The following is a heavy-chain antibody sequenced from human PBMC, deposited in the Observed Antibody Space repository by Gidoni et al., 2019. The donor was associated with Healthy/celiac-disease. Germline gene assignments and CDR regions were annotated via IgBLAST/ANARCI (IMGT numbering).Heavy chain of an antibody. CDR1: GYTFTSYY. J-gene: IGHJ6*02. CDR2: INPSGGST. D-gene: IGHD2-15*01. Sequence: QVQLVQSGAEVKKPGASVKVSCKASGYTFTSYYMHWVRQAPGQGLEWMGIINPSGGSTSYAQKFQGRVTMTRDTSTSTVYMELSSLRSEDTAVYYCARDLTVVTPRDGMDVWGQGTTVTVSS. V-gene: IGHV1-46*01. CDR3: ARDLTVVTPRDGMDV.